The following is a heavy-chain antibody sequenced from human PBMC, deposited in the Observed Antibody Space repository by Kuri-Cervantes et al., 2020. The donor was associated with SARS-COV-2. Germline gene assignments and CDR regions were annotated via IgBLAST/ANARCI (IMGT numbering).Heavy chain of an antibody. Sequence: ASVKVSCKASGYTFTGYYMHWVRQAPGQGLEWMGWINPNSGGTNYAQKFQGRVTMTRDTSISTAYMELSRLRSDDTAVYYCARRYCSGGSCYSGGDAWFDPWGQGTLVTVSS. CDR1: GYTFTGYY. D-gene: IGHD2-15*01. CDR3: ARRYCSGGSCYSGGDAWFDP. J-gene: IGHJ5*02. V-gene: IGHV1-2*02. CDR2: INPNSGGT.